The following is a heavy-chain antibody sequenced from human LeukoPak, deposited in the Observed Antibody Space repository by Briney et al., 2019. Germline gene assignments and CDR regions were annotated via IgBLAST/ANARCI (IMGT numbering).Heavy chain of an antibody. CDR3: ASNYYDSSGYYILPSD. V-gene: IGHV4-31*03. J-gene: IGHJ4*02. CDR2: IYYSGST. CDR1: GGSISSGGYY. Sequence: PSETLSLTCTVSGGSISSGGYYWSWIRQHPGKGLEWIGYIYYSGSTYYNPSLKSRVTISVDTSKNQFSLKLSSVTAADTAVYYCASNYYDSSGYYILPSDWGQGTLATVSS. D-gene: IGHD3-22*01.